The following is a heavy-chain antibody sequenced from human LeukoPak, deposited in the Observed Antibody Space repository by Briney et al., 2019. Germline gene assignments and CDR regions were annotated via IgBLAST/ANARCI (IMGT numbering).Heavy chain of an antibody. V-gene: IGHV3-30-3*01. CDR3: AKDGLAARLAY. D-gene: IGHD6-6*01. CDR1: GFTFSSNA. J-gene: IGHJ4*02. Sequence: QPGRSLRLSCAASGFTFSSNAIHWVRQAPGKGLEWVAEISYDGGNTYYADSVKGRFTISRDNSKNTLYLQMNSLRAEDTAVYYCAKDGLAARLAYWGQGTLVTVSS. CDR2: ISYDGGNT.